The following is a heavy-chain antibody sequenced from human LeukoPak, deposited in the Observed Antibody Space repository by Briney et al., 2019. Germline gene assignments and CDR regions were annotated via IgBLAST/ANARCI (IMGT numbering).Heavy chain of an antibody. CDR3: ARVEDIVTPFDY. Sequence: ASVTVSCKASGYTFTGYYMHWVRQAPAQGLAWMGWINPNRGGTKYAQTFQGRVTMTWDTSISTAYMELSRLRSDDTAVYYCARVEDIVTPFDYWGQGTLVTVS. V-gene: IGHV1-2*02. D-gene: IGHD2-15*01. J-gene: IGHJ4*02. CDR2: INPNRGGT. CDR1: GYTFTGYY.